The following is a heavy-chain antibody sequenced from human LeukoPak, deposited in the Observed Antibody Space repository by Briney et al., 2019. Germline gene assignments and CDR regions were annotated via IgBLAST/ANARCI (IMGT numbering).Heavy chain of an antibody. CDR2: MLYDGTTK. D-gene: IGHD1-26*01. J-gene: IGHJ6*03. V-gene: IGHV3-30*04. Sequence: GGSLRLSCVASGFTFSSYAMYWVRQAPGKGLEWVAVMLYDGTTKYYADSVKGRFTISRDNSENTLYLQMNSLRGEDTAVYYCARDGYSGSYYRLYYFFMDVWGKGTTVTVSS. CDR1: GFTFSSYA. CDR3: ARDGYSGSYYRLYYFFMDV.